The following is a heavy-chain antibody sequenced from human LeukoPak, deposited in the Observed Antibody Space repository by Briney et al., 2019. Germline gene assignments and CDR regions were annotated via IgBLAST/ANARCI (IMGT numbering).Heavy chain of an antibody. CDR3: TIIRGRNS. Sequence: GGSLTLSCVVSGLTFTSYTMDWVRQAPGKGLEWLSSISSSSNDIYYADSVKGRFTISRDNAKNSVLLQMNSLRAEDTALYYCTIIRGRNSWGQGTLVTVSS. J-gene: IGHJ4*02. V-gene: IGHV3-21*01. D-gene: IGHD3-10*01. CDR2: ISSSSNDI. CDR1: GLTFTSYT.